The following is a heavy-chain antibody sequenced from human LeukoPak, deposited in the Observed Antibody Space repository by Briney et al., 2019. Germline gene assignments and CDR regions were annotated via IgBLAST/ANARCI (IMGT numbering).Heavy chain of an antibody. V-gene: IGHV3-7*01. CDR3: ARDRYCSGGNCYKDY. CDR1: GFTFSDYW. D-gene: IGHD2-15*01. J-gene: IGHJ4*02. CDR2: IKYDVSEK. Sequence: PGESLRLSCAASGFTFSDYWMTWARQAPGKGLEWVANIKYDVSEKYYVDSVKGRFTISRDNAKTSLFLQMNSLRAEDTAVYYCARDRYCSGGNCYKDYWGQGTLVTVSS.